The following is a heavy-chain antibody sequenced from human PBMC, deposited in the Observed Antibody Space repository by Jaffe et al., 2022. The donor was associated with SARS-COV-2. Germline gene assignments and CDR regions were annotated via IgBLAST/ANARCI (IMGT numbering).Heavy chain of an antibody. J-gene: IGHJ5*02. D-gene: IGHD3-3*01. V-gene: IGHV3-23*01. CDR1: GFTFSSYA. CDR3: AKDRGVKDDFWSAGVFDP. Sequence: EVQLLESGGGLVQPGGSLRLSCAASGFTFSSYAMSWVRQAPGKGLEWVSAISGSGGSTYYADSVKGRFTISRDNSKNTLYLQMNSLRAEDTAVYYCAKDRGVKDDFWSAGVFDPWGQGTLVTVSS. CDR2: ISGSGGST.